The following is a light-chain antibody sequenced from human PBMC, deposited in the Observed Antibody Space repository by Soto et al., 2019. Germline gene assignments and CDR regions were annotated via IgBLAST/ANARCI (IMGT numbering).Light chain of an antibody. J-gene: IGLJ3*02. CDR2: DVT. V-gene: IGLV2-11*01. CDR3: CSYAGTYNWV. CDR1: SSDVGAYKY. Sequence: QSALTQPRSVSGSPGQSVTISCTGTSSDVGAYKYVSWYQQHPGKAPKFMIYDVTERPSGVPDRFSGSKSGNTASLTISGAQAEDEADYYCCSYAGTYNWVFGGGTKLTVL.